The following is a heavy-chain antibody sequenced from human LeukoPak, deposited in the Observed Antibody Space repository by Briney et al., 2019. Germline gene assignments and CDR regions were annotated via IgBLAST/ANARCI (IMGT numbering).Heavy chain of an antibody. V-gene: IGHV3-21*01. J-gene: IGHJ4*02. CDR3: ARDFIVGSKGDY. CDR1: GFTFNSYS. CDR2: ICISSSFI. Sequence: SGGSLRLSCAASGFTFNSYSMNWVRQAPGKGLEWVSSICISSSFIYYADSVKGRFTISRDNAKNSLYLQMNSLRAEDTAVYYCARDFIVGSKGDYWGQGTLVTVSS. D-gene: IGHD1-26*01.